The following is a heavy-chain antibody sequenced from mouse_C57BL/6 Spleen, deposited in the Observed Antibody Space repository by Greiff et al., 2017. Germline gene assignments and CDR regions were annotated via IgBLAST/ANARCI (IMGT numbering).Heavy chain of an antibody. V-gene: IGHV1-69*01. CDR3: ARKGNYSNYYFDY. CDR2: IDPSDSYT. CDR1: GYTFTSYW. Sequence: VQLQQPGAELVMPGASVKLSCKASGYTFTSYWMHWVKPRPGQGLEWIGEIDPSDSYTNYNQKFKGKSTLTVDQSSSTSYMQLSSLTSEDSAVYYCARKGNYSNYYFDYWGQGTTLTVSS. D-gene: IGHD2-5*01. J-gene: IGHJ2*01.